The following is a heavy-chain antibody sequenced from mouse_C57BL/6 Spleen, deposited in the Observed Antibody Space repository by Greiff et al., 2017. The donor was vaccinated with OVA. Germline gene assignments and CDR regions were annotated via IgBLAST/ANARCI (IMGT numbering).Heavy chain of an antibody. CDR2: IYPGSGST. CDR3: ARDPGGVGRYFDV. CDR1: GYTFTSYW. V-gene: IGHV1-55*01. D-gene: IGHD4-1*01. Sequence: QVQLKQPGAELVKPGASVKMSCTASGYTFTSYWITWVKQRPGQGLEWIGDIYPGSGSTNYTAKFKSKATLTVDTSSSTAYMQLSSLTSEDSAVYYCARDPGGVGRYFDVWGTGTTVTVAA. J-gene: IGHJ1*03.